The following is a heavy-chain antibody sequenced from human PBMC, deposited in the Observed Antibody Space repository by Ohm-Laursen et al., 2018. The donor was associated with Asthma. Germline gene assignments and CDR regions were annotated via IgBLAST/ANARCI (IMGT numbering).Heavy chain of an antibody. CDR1: GGSISSGDYY. CDR2: IYYSGST. CDR3: ARGRYCSGGSCYHGEFDY. Sequence: SQTLSLTCTVSGGSISSGDYYWSWIRQPPGKGLERIGYIYYSGSTYYNPSLKSRVTISVDTSKNQFSLKLSSVTAADTAVYYCARGRYCSGGSCYHGEFDYWGQGTLVTVSS. V-gene: IGHV4-30-4*01. J-gene: IGHJ4*02. D-gene: IGHD2-15*01.